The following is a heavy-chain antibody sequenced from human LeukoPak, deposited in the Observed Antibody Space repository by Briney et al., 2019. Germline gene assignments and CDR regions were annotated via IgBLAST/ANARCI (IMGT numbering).Heavy chain of an antibody. D-gene: IGHD1-7*01. Sequence: SETLSLTCTVSGGSISSYYWSWIRQPPGKGLEWIGYIYYSGSTYYNPSLKSRVTISVDTSKNQFSLKLSSVTAADTAVYYCANSITGTTEGDWFDPWGQGTLVTVSS. CDR3: ANSITGTTEGDWFDP. V-gene: IGHV4-59*08. CDR2: IYYSGST. J-gene: IGHJ5*02. CDR1: GGSISSYY.